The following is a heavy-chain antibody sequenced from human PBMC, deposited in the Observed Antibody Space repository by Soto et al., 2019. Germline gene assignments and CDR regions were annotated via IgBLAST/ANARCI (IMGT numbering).Heavy chain of an antibody. D-gene: IGHD3-9*01. V-gene: IGHV4-4*02. CDR1: GGSISSSNW. Sequence: SETLSLTCAVSGGSISSSNWWSWVRQPPGKGLEWIGEIYHSGSTNYNPSLKSRVTISVDKSKNQFSLKLSSVTAADTAVYYCARGERNYDILTGYHSNWFDPWGQGTLVTVSS. CDR3: ARGERNYDILTGYHSNWFDP. CDR2: IYHSGST. J-gene: IGHJ5*02.